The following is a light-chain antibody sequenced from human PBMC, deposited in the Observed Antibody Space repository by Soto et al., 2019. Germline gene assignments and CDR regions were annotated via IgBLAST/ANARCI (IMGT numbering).Light chain of an antibody. CDR1: QSVSTSY. CDR3: QQYSSLPLT. CDR2: GAS. Sequence: EVVLTQSPGTLSLSPGERAALFCRASQSVSTSYLAWYQQKPGQAPRLLIYGASSRATGIPDRFSGSGSGTDFILIISSLEPEDSAVYYCQQYSSLPLTFGGGTKVEIK. V-gene: IGKV3-20*01. J-gene: IGKJ4*01.